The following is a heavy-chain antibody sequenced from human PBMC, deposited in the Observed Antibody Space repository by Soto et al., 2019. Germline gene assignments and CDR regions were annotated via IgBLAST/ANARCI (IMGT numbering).Heavy chain of an antibody. V-gene: IGHV3-30*18. D-gene: IGHD3-10*01. Sequence: QVQLVESGGGVVQPGRSLRLSCAASGFTFSSSGMHWVRQAPGKGLEWVAVISYDGSNKYYADSVKGRFTISRDNSKNTLYLQMNSLRAEDTAVYYCAKDGGGGFKAVRGVPDWGQGTLVTVSS. CDR2: ISYDGSNK. CDR3: AKDGGGGFKAVRGVPD. CDR1: GFTFSSSG. J-gene: IGHJ4*02.